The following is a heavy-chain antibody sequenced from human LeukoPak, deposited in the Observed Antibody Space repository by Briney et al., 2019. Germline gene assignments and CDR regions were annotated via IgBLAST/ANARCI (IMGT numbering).Heavy chain of an antibody. CDR1: GYTFVSYG. J-gene: IGHJ4*02. D-gene: IGHD3-16*02. CDR3: ARAYIWGNYRFLDY. V-gene: IGHV1-18*01. Sequence: ASVNVSCKASGYTFVSYGITWVRQAPGQGLECMGWINTYNGDTNYAQKVQGRVTMTRDTSTSTAYMELRSLTSDDTAVYYCARAYIWGNYRFLDYWGQGTLVTVSS. CDR2: INTYNGDT.